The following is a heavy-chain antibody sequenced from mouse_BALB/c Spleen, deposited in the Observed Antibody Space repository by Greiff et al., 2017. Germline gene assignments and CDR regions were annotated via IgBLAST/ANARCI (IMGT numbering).Heavy chain of an antibody. CDR2: ISSGSSTI. V-gene: IGHV5-17*02. CDR3: ARSGSSGYFDY. Sequence: EGKLVESGGGLVQPGGSRKLSCAASGFTFSSFGMHWVRQAPEKGLEWVAYISSGSSTIYYADTVKGRFTISRDNPKNTLFLQMTSLRSEDTAMYYCARSGSSGYFDYWGQGTTLTVSS. CDR1: GFTFSSFG. J-gene: IGHJ2*01. D-gene: IGHD3-1*01.